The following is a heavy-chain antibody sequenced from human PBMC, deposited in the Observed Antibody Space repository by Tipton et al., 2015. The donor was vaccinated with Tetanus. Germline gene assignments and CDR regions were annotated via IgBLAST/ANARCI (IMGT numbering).Heavy chain of an antibody. Sequence: SLRLSCAGSGFSFSSSSMNWVRQAPGKGLEWVASISGSSRYIYYADSVKGRLTISRDNAKNSLYLQMISLRAEDTAVYSCARGMAEASNCGGDCYSDYWGQGTLVTVSSGMDVWGQGTTVTVSS. D-gene: IGHD2-21*02. CDR1: GFSFSSSS. J-gene: IGHJ6*02. V-gene: IGHV3-21*01. CDR3: ARGMAEASNCGGDCYSDYWGQGTLVTVSSGMDV. CDR2: ISGSSRYI.